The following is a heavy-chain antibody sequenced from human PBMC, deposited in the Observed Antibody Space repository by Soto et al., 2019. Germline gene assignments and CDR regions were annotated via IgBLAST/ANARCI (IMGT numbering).Heavy chain of an antibody. Sequence: PGGSLRLSCAASGFTFSTYAMHWVRQAPGKGLEWVSSISSSGDGTYYADSVKGRFTISRYNSRNTLFLQMDSLRAEDTAIYYCAKDLRGSTSTARIDYWGQGTLVTVSS. CDR1: GFTFSTYA. CDR2: ISSSGDGT. J-gene: IGHJ4*02. D-gene: IGHD1-26*01. CDR3: AKDLRGSTSTARIDY. V-gene: IGHV3-23*01.